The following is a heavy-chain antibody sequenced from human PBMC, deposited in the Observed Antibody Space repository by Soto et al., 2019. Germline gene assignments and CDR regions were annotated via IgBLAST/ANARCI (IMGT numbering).Heavy chain of an antibody. V-gene: IGHV1-8*01. D-gene: IGHD2-15*01. Sequence: VASVKVSCKTSGYNFTNFDINWLRQSPGRGLVWMGWMNPSSGETGSAQNFQGRVTMTRDISTRTFFMQLTSLRSEDTAIYYCARLAEYCNGIKCYSNFDFWGRGTQVTVSS. CDR1: GYNFTNFD. J-gene: IGHJ4*01. CDR3: ARLAEYCNGIKCYSNFDF. CDR2: MNPSSGET.